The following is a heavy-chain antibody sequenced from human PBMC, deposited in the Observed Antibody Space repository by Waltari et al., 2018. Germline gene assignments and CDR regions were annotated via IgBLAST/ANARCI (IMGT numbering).Heavy chain of an antibody. V-gene: IGHV4-39*01. CDR2: IYYSGST. CDR1: GGSISSSSYY. D-gene: IGHD1-26*01. J-gene: IGHJ4*02. Sequence: QLQLQESGPGLVKPSETLSLTCTVSGGSISSSSYYWGWIRQPPGKGLEWIGSIYYSGSTYDNPSLKSRVTISVDTSKNQFSLKLSSVTAADTAVYYCAGPRWEVRDSYYFDYWGQGTLVTVSS. CDR3: AGPRWEVRDSYYFDY.